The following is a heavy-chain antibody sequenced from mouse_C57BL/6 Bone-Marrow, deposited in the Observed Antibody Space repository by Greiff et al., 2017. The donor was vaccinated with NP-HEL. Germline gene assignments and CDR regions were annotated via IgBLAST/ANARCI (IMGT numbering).Heavy chain of an antibody. CDR2: IHPNSGST. CDR1: GYTFTSYW. J-gene: IGHJ3*01. D-gene: IGHD1-1*01. Sequence: QVQLKQPGAELVKPGASVKLSCKASGYTFTSYWMHWVKQRPGQGLEWIGMIHPNSGSTNYNEKFKSKATLTVDKSSSTAYMQLSSLTSEDSAVYYCARFGSSPFAYWGQGTLVTVSA. CDR3: ARFGSSPFAY. V-gene: IGHV1-64*01.